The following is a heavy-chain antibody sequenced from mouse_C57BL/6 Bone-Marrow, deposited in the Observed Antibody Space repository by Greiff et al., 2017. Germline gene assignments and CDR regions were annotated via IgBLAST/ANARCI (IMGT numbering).Heavy chain of an antibody. J-gene: IGHJ3*01. CDR1: GYTFTDYY. D-gene: IGHD1-1*01. CDR3: ARRGGSSFAWFAY. Sequence: QVQLQQSGAELVRPGASVKLSCKASGYTFTDYYINWVKQRPGQGLEWIARIYPGSGNTYYNEKFKGKATLTAEKSSSTAYMQLSSLTSEDSAVYFCARRGGSSFAWFAYWGQGTLVTVAA. V-gene: IGHV1-76*01. CDR2: IYPGSGNT.